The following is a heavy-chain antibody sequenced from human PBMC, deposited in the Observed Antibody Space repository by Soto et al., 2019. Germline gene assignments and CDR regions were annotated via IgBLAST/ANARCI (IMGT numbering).Heavy chain of an antibody. J-gene: IGHJ5*02. CDR2: ISWNSGSI. V-gene: IGHV3-9*01. CDR1: GFTFDDYA. D-gene: IGHD6-19*01. Sequence: EVQLVESGGGLVQPGRSLRLSCAASGFTFDDYAMHWVRQAPGKGLEWVSGISWNSGSIGYADSVKGRFTISRDNAKNSLYLQMNSLRAEDTALYYCAKDIAPIAVAGTNWFDPWGQGILVTVSS. CDR3: AKDIAPIAVAGTNWFDP.